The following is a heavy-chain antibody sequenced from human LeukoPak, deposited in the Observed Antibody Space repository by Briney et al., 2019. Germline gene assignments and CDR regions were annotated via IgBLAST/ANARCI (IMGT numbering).Heavy chain of an antibody. D-gene: IGHD2-2*01. CDR3: ARDIGQLRSDD. V-gene: IGHV4-38-2*02. CDR2: ISHSGTT. Sequence: PSETLSLTRPVSGFSLSRDYFWAWIRQPPGKGLEWIGSISHSGTTFYKPSLKTRITISLDTSKNQFSLKMNSVTAADPAVYYCARDIGQLRSDDWGQGTPVTVSS. CDR1: GFSLSRDYF. J-gene: IGHJ4*02.